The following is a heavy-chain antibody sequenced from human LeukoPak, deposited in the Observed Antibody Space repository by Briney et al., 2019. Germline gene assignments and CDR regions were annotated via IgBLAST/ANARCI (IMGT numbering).Heavy chain of an antibody. CDR3: ATYSSGGGWFDP. V-gene: IGHV4-39*01. CDR1: GGSISSSGYY. Sequence: PSETLSLTCTVSGGSISSSGYYWGWIRQPPGKGLEWIGLIYYNGNTYDNPSLQSRVTISVDTSRNQFSLKLSSVTAADTAVYYCATYSSGGGWFDPWGQGTLVTVSS. D-gene: IGHD6-19*01. J-gene: IGHJ5*02. CDR2: IYYNGNT.